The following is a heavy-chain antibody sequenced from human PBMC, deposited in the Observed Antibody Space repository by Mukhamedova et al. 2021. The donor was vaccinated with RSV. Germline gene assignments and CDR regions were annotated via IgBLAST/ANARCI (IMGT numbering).Heavy chain of an antibody. J-gene: IGHJ5*02. D-gene: IGHD3-3*01. CDR3: ARGPDNTFWSGYHNWFDT. V-gene: IGHV3-48*03. Sequence: ADSMKGRFTISRDNAKNSLSLQINSLRAEDTALYYCARGPDNTFWSGYHNWFDTWGQGTLVTVSS.